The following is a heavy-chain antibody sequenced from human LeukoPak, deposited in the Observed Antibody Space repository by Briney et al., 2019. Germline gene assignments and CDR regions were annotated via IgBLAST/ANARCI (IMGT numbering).Heavy chain of an antibody. Sequence: GGSLRLSCAASGFTFSSYWMSWVRQAPGKGLEWVSAISGSGGSTYYADSVKGRFTISRDNSKNTLYLQMNSLRAEDTAVYYCAKPKLELRRNWFDPWGQGTLVTVSS. V-gene: IGHV3-23*01. J-gene: IGHJ5*02. CDR1: GFTFSSYW. CDR2: ISGSGGST. D-gene: IGHD1-7*01. CDR3: AKPKLELRRNWFDP.